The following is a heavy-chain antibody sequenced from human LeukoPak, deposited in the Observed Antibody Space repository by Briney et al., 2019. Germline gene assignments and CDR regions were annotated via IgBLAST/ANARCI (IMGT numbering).Heavy chain of an antibody. V-gene: IGHV3-53*01. CDR2: FYSGGST. D-gene: IGHD2-21*02. J-gene: IGHJ4*02. Sequence: GGSLRLSCAASGFTVSSNYMSWVRQAPGKGLEWVSVFYSGGSTYYADSVKGRFTISRDDSKNTLYLQMNSLRAEDTAVYYCAKDKVVTAMGFDYWGQGTLVTVSP. CDR1: GFTVSSNY. CDR3: AKDKVVTAMGFDY.